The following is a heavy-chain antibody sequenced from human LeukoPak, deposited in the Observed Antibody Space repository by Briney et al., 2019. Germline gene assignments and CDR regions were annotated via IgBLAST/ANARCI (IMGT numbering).Heavy chain of an antibody. J-gene: IGHJ6*03. CDR2: IYTSGST. CDR1: GGSISSGSYY. Sequence: RTSETLSLTCIVSGGSISSGSYYWSWIRQPAGKGLEWIGRIYTSGSTNYNPSLKSRVTISVDTSKNQFSLKLSSVTAADTAVYYCARGRFGVTYIIRYYYYYYMDVWGKGTTVTVSS. V-gene: IGHV4-61*02. CDR3: ARGRFGVTYIIRYYYYYYMDV. D-gene: IGHD3-16*01.